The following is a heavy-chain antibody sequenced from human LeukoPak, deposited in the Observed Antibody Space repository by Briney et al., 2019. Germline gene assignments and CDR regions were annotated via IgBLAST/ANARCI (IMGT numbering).Heavy chain of an antibody. CDR1: GGSISSGSYY. J-gene: IGHJ4*02. V-gene: IGHV4-61*02. CDR3: ARVAYYYDSSGYVIDY. Sequence: SETLSLTCTVSGGSISSGSYYWSWIRQPAGKGLEWIGRIYTSGSTNYNPSLKSPVTISVDTSTNPFSLKLSSVTAADTAVYYCARVAYYYDSSGYVIDYWGQGTLVTVSS. D-gene: IGHD3-22*01. CDR2: IYTSGST.